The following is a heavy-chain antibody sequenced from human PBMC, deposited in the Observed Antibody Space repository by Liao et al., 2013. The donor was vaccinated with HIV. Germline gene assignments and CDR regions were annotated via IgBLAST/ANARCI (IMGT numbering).Heavy chain of an antibody. V-gene: IGHV4-39*07. Sequence: QLQLQESGPGLVKPSETLSLTCTVSGGSISSSSYYWSWIRQPPGKGLEWIGEINHSGSTNYNPSLKSRVTISVDTSKIQFSLKLSSVTAADTAVYYCARDAYFDWDNWFDPWGQGTLVTVSS. CDR3: ARDAYFDWDNWFDP. CDR1: GGSISSSSYY. CDR2: INHSGST. J-gene: IGHJ5*02. D-gene: IGHD3-9*01.